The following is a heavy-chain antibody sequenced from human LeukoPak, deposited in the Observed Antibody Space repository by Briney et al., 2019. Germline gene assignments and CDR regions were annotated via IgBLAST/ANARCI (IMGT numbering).Heavy chain of an antibody. CDR2: ISAYNGNT. CDR1: GYSFTSNV. CDR3: ARFGLGKHIEVAGIPFDI. J-gene: IGHJ3*02. D-gene: IGHD6-19*01. Sequence: ASVKVSCKASGYSFTSNVISWVRQAPGQGLEWMGWISAYNGNTNYAQKLQGRVTMTTDTSTSTAYMELRSLRSDDTAVYYCARFGLGKHIEVAGIPFDIWGQGTMVTVSS. V-gene: IGHV1-18*01.